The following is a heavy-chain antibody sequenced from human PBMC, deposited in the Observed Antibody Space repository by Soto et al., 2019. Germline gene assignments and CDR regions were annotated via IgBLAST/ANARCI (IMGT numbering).Heavy chain of an antibody. CDR1: GYPVTAYY. V-gene: IGHV1-2*02. CDR3: ARGGGVGVAGSAAFDM. D-gene: IGHD3-3*01. CDR2: INPATGAA. J-gene: IGHJ3*02. Sequence: QLHLVQSGAVVKKPGASVTVSCSASGYPVTAYYMHWVRQAPGRGLEWMGGINPATGAAKYTQTYQGRVTMPRDPSTSKVFMELSGLTSEDTAVFYCARGGGVGVAGSAAFDMWGQGTLVTVSS.